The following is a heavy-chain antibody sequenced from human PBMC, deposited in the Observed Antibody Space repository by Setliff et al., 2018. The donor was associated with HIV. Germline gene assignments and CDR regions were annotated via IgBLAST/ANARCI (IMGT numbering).Heavy chain of an antibody. D-gene: IGHD2-8*02. J-gene: IGHJ6*02. CDR1: GYTFSDYY. CDR2: INPNSGGT. V-gene: IGHV1-2*02. CDR3: ARVRGHCTGGGCYSDYYGMDV. Sequence: VKVSCKASGYTFSDYYMHWVRQAPGQGLEWMGWINPNSGGTKSAQKFQGRVTMTWDTSISTYYMEVTRLKSDDTAVYYCARVRGHCTGGGCYSDYYGMDVWGQGTTVTVSS.